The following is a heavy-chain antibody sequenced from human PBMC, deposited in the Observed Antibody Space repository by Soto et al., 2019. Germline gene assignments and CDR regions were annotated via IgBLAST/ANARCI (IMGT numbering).Heavy chain of an antibody. CDR1: GFTFTAYA. CDR2: IAYDGRNK. V-gene: IGHV3-30*04. CDR3: ARELERVFDY. J-gene: IGHJ4*02. Sequence: GGSLRLSCAASGFTFTAYAIHWVRQAPGKELEWVAVIAYDGRNKYYADSVKGRFTISRDNSKNTLYLQMNSLRIEDTAVYYCARELERVFDYWGQGTLVTVSS. D-gene: IGHD1-1*01.